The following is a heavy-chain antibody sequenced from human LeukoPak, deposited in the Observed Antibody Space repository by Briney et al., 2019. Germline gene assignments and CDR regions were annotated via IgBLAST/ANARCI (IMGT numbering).Heavy chain of an antibody. V-gene: IGHV4-4*07. Sequence: SETLSLTCTVSGGSISSYYWSWIRQPAGKGLEWIGRIYTSGSTNYNPSLKSRVTISVDTSKDQFSLKLSSVTAADTAVYYCAREGGYCSSTSCSHRGIDPWGQGTLVTVSS. J-gene: IGHJ5*02. CDR2: IYTSGST. CDR3: AREGGYCSSTSCSHRGIDP. CDR1: GGSISSYY. D-gene: IGHD2-2*01.